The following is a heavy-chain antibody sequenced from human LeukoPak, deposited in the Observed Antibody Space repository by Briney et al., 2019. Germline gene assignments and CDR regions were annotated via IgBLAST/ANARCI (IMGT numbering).Heavy chain of an antibody. J-gene: IGHJ4*02. CDR2: IKQDGSEK. Sequence: GGSLRLSCAASGFTISSYRMSWVRQAPGKGLEWVANIKQDGSEKYYVDSVKGRFTISRDNAKNSLYLQMNSLRAEDTAAYYCARSQVVVASYYFDYWGQGTLVTVSS. CDR3: ARSQVVVASYYFDY. V-gene: IGHV3-7*03. CDR1: GFTISSYR. D-gene: IGHD2-15*01.